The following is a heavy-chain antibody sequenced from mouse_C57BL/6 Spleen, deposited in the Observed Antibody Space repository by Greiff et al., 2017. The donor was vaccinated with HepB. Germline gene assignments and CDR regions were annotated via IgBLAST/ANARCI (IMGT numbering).Heavy chain of an antibody. CDR2: IDPSDSYT. D-gene: IGHD1-1*01. CDR3: ARRVYYYGSSVYWYFDV. J-gene: IGHJ1*03. V-gene: IGHV1-50*01. CDR1: GYTFTSYW. Sequence: QVQLQQPGAELVKPGASVKLSCKASGYTFTSYWMQWVKQRPGQGLEWIGEIDPSDSYTNYNQKFKGKATLTVDTSSSTAYMQLSSLTSEDSAVYYCARRVYYYGSSVYWYFDVWGTGTTVTVSS.